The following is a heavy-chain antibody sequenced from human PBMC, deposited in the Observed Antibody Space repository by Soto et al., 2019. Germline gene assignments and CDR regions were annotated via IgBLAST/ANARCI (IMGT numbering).Heavy chain of an antibody. CDR1: GFTFSSYS. J-gene: IGHJ4*02. V-gene: IGHV3-21*01. Sequence: GGSLRLSCAASGFTFSSYSMNWVRQAPGKGLEWVSSISSSSSYIYYADSVKGRFTISRDNAKNSLYLQMNSLRAEDTAVYYCARGGRKAWKGSSWYPDYWGQGTLVTVSS. CDR3: ARGGRKAWKGSSWYPDY. CDR2: ISSSSSYI. D-gene: IGHD6-13*01.